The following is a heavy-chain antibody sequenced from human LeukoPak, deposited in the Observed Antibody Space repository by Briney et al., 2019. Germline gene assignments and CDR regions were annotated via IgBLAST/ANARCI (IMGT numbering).Heavy chain of an antibody. CDR2: INPNSGGT. Sequence: GASVKVSCKASGYTFTGYYMHWVRQAPGQGLEWMGWINPNSGGTNYAQKFQGRVTMTRDTSISTAYMELSSLRSEDTAVYYCAGSTSMVRGVITIPEFDYWGQGTLVTVSS. CDR1: GYTFTGYY. V-gene: IGHV1-2*02. J-gene: IGHJ4*02. CDR3: AGSTSMVRGVITIPEFDY. D-gene: IGHD3-10*01.